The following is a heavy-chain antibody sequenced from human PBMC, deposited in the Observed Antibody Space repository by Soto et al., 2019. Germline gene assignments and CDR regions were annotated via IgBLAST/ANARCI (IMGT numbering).Heavy chain of an antibody. V-gene: IGHV1-69*15. D-gene: IGHD5-12*01. CDR1: GGTFSNYA. J-gene: IGHJ5*02. CDR2: IIPIFGSV. Sequence: QVHLVQSRAEVKKPGSSVKVSCKASGGTFSNYAITWVRQAPGQGLEWLGRIIPIFGSVTFAQKFQGRITLTADESTTTVYMELSSLRSDDTAVYYCAKDGGKDGYFGNWYDPWGQGTQVTVSS. CDR3: AKDGGKDGYFGNWYDP.